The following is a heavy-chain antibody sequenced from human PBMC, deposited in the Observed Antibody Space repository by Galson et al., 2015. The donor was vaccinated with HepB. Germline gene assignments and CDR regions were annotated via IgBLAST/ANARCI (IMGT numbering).Heavy chain of an antibody. CDR1: GYTFNRNV. J-gene: IGHJ3*02. Sequence: SVKVSCKASGYTFNRNVISWVRPAPGQGLEWMGCNSANSGNTNDAEKFQDRVTMTTEKSTSTPYMELRSLTSDDTAVYYCARDFHYAFEIWGQGTMVTVSS. CDR3: ARDFHYAFEI. CDR2: NSANSGNT. V-gene: IGHV1-18*01.